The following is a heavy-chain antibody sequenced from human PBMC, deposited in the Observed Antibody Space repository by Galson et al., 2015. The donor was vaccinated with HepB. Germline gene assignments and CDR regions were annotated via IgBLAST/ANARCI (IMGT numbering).Heavy chain of an antibody. D-gene: IGHD2-2*01. CDR2: INTNTGNP. CDR1: GYTFTSYA. CDR3: ASAQPAATRGADHDAFDI. V-gene: IGHV7-4-1*02. J-gene: IGHJ3*02. Sequence: SVKVSCKASGYTFTSYAMNWVRQAPGQGLEWMGWINTNTGNPTYAQGFTGRFVFSLDTSVSTAYLQISSLKAEDTAVYYCASAQPAATRGADHDAFDIWGQGTMVTVSS.